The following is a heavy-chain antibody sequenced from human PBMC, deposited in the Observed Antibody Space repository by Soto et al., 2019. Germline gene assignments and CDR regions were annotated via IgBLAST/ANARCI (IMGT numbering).Heavy chain of an antibody. CDR2: ISSSSSYI. J-gene: IGHJ6*02. V-gene: IGHV3-21*01. D-gene: IGHD2-2*01. CDR3: ASRDIVVVPAGDYYYGMDV. Sequence: PGGSLRLSCAASGFTFSNYTMNWVRQAPGKGLEWVSSISSSSSYIHYADSVKGRFTISRDNAKNSLYLQMNSLRAEDTAVYYCASRDIVVVPAGDYYYGMDVWGQGTTVTVSS. CDR1: GFTFSNYT.